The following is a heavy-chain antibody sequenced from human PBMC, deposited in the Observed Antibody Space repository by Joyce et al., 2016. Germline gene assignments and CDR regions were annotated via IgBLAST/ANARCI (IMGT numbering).Heavy chain of an antibody. J-gene: IGHJ4*02. CDR3: TTPSCAN. D-gene: IGHD2-2*01. V-gene: IGHV3-48*03. CDR1: GIIFSNKE. Sequence: EVQLVESGGGLVQPGGSLRLSCAASGIIFSNKEMNWVRQAPGKGLEWVSSINSDNSRIHYADSVRGRFTISRYNARNSLYLEMNSLRVDDTAIYYCTTPSCANWGQGSLVTVSS. CDR2: INSDNSRI.